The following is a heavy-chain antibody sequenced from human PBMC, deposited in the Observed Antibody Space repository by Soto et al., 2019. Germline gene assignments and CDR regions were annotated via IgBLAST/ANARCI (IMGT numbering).Heavy chain of an antibody. CDR2: ISHDGSDK. CDR1: GFTFRNYS. CDR3: AKENQHLVHDY. V-gene: IGHV3-30*18. D-gene: IGHD6-13*01. J-gene: IGHJ4*02. Sequence: GGSLRLSCAASGFTFRNYSMHWVRQAPGKGLEWVAVISHDGSDKYYADSMKGRFIISRDNSENTLFLNMNSLKPEDTAVYYCAKENQHLVHDYWGQGTLVTVSS.